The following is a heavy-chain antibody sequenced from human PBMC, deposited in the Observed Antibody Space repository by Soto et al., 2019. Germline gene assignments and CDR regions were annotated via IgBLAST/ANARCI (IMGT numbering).Heavy chain of an antibody. CDR1: GGSISTGDYY. D-gene: IGHD3-10*01. J-gene: IGHJ3*02. Sequence: SETLSLTCTVSGGSISTGDYYWSWIRQSPGKGLEWIGYIYYSGSTNYNPSLKSRVAISVDTSKNQFSLKLSSVTAADTAVYYCARVWGGAFDIWGQGTMVTVSS. CDR3: ARVWGGAFDI. V-gene: IGHV4-61*08. CDR2: IYYSGST.